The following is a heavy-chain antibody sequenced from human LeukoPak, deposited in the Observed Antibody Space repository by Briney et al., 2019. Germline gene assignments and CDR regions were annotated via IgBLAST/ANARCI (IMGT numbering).Heavy chain of an antibody. V-gene: IGHV3-74*01. CDR1: GFTFSSKTYW. CDR3: ARHATDRPNLIGH. Sequence: GGSLRLSCAASGFTFSSKTYWMHWVRQAPGKGLVWVQRINYDGTSTNYADSVKGRFTISRDNARDTLYLQMNSLRAEDTAVYYCARHATDRPNLIGHWGQGTLVTVSS. D-gene: IGHD6-6*01. J-gene: IGHJ4*02. CDR2: INYDGTST.